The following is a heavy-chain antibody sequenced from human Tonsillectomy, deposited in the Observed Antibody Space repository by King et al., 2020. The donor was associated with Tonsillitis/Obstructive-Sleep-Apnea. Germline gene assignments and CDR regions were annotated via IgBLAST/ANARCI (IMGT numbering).Heavy chain of an antibody. J-gene: IGHJ5*02. CDR2: INPSGGST. CDR1: GYTFTSFY. Sequence: QLVQSGAEVKKPGASVKVSCKASGYTFTSFYIHWVRQSPGQGLEWMGIINPSGGSTSHAQNFQGRVTMTRDTSTSTVYMELSSLRSEDTAVYYCASDSNPTWIQIWEGNWFDPWGQGTLVTVSS. CDR3: ASDSNPTWIQIWEGNWFDP. V-gene: IGHV1-46*01. D-gene: IGHD5-18*01.